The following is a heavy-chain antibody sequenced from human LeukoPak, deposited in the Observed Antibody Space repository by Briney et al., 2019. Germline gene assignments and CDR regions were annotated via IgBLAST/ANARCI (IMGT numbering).Heavy chain of an antibody. Sequence: GGSLRLSCAASGFTLSGSAMHWVRQAYGKGLEWIGRIRKRTHDYATAYPESVKGRFTISRDDLKNTAYLEMNSLKTEDTAVYYCTRLTIDYGDYMKGFDIWGQGTMATVCS. D-gene: IGHD4-17*01. CDR3: TRLTIDYGDYMKGFDI. J-gene: IGHJ3*02. CDR1: GFTLSGSA. V-gene: IGHV3-73*01. CDR2: IRKRTHDYAT.